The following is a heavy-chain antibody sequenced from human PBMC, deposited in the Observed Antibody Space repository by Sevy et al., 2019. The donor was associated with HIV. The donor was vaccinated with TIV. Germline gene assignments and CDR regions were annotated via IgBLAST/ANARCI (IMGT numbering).Heavy chain of an antibody. D-gene: IGHD2-8*01. CDR1: GFTCDDYA. Sequence: GGSLRLSCAASGFTCDDYAMHWVRQAPGKGLEWVSGISWNSGSIDYADSVKGRFTISRDNAKNSLYLQMKSLRADDTALYYCARDRDDGYCTNGVCFNFDNWGQGTLVTVSS. CDR2: ISWNSGSI. CDR3: ARDRDDGYCTNGVCFNFDN. J-gene: IGHJ4*01. V-gene: IGHV3-9*01.